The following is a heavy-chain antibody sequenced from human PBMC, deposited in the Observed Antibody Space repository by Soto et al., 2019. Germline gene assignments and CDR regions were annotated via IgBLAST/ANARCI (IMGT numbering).Heavy chain of an antibody. CDR1: GGTFSSYA. CDR2: IIPIFGTA. D-gene: IGHD3-3*01. Sequence: SVKVSCKASGGTFSSYAISWVRQAPGQGLEWMGGIIPIFGTANYAQKFQGRVTITADKSTSTAYMELSSLRSEDTAVYYCASETDSQDFWSENNKPTYGMEVWGQGTTVTVSS. J-gene: IGHJ6*02. CDR3: ASETDSQDFWSENNKPTYGMEV. V-gene: IGHV1-69*06.